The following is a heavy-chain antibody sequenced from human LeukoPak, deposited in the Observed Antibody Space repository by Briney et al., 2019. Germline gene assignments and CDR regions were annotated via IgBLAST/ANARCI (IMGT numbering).Heavy chain of an antibody. J-gene: IGHJ4*02. V-gene: IGHV3-13*05. CDR1: GFTFSNYD. CDR2: IGTAGDP. CDR3: ARGGYSYGYNYFDY. D-gene: IGHD5-18*01. Sequence: GGSLRLSCAASGFTFSNYDMHWVRQATGKGLEWVSAIGTAGDPYYPGSVKGRFTISRENAKNSLYLQMNSLRAGDTAVYYCARGGYSYGYNYFDYWGQGTLVTVSS.